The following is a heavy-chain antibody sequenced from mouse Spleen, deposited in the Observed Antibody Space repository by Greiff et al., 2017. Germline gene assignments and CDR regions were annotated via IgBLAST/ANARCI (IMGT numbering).Heavy chain of an antibody. Sequence: QVQLQQSGAELVRPGASVTLSCKASGYTFTDYEMHWVKQTPVHGLEWIGAIDPETGGTAYNQKFKGKAILTADKSSSTAYMELRSLTSEDSAVYYCTREVTTVVATGYFDVWGTGTTVTVSS. D-gene: IGHD1-1*01. V-gene: IGHV1-15*01. CDR1: GYTFTDYE. CDR3: TREVTTVVATGYFDV. CDR2: IDPETGGT. J-gene: IGHJ1*03.